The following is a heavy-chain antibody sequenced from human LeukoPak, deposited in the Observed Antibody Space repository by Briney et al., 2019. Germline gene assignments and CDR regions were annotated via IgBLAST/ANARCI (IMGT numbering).Heavy chain of an antibody. CDR2: ISSSSGYI. Sequence: GGSLRLSCAASGFTFSSYSMNWVRQAPGKGLEWVSSISSSSGYIYYADSVKGRFTISRDNAKNSLYLQMNSLRAEDTAVYYCARDFIPLYYDFWSGYYRPFYYMDVWGKGTTVTVSS. CDR3: ARDFIPLYYDFWSGYYRPFYYMDV. V-gene: IGHV3-21*01. J-gene: IGHJ6*03. CDR1: GFTFSSYS. D-gene: IGHD3-3*01.